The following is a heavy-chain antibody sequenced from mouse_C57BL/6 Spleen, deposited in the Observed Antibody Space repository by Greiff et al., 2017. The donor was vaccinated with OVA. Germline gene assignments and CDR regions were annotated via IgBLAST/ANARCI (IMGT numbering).Heavy chain of an antibody. J-gene: IGHJ1*03. CDR2: IDPSDSYT. D-gene: IGHD1-1*02. Sequence: VQLQQPGAELVMPGASVKLSCKASGYTFTSYWMHWVKQRPGQGLEWIGEIDPSDSYTNYNQKFKGKSTLTVDKSSSTAYMQLSSLTSEDSAVYYCARRRVRWGYFDVWGTGTTVTVSS. CDR3: ARRRVRWGYFDV. CDR1: GYTFTSYW. V-gene: IGHV1-69*01.